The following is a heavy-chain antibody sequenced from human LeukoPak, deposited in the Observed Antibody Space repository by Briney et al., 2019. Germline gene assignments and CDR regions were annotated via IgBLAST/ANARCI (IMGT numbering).Heavy chain of an antibody. V-gene: IGHV3-21*06. J-gene: IGHJ4*02. Sequence: GGSQRLSCAASGFSFSSYRMNWLRQAPGKGLEWVSSVSNSGDYIHYADSVKGRFTISRDNSKNSLYLQMNSLRAEDTAVYYCARALIGYYFDYWGQGTLVTVSS. CDR2: VSNSGDYI. D-gene: IGHD2-8*01. CDR3: ARALIGYYFDY. CDR1: GFSFSSYR.